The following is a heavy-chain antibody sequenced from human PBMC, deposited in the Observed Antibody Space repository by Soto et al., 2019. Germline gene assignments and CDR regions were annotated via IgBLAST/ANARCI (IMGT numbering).Heavy chain of an antibody. D-gene: IGHD5-18*01. CDR3: ARRYGKNAFDI. Sequence: PSETLSLTCTVSGGSISSGDYYWSWIRQHPGKGLEWIGYIYYSGSTNYNPSLKSRVTISVDTSKNRFSLKLSSVTAADTAVYYCARRYGKNAFDIWGQGTMVTVSS. CDR2: IYYSGST. CDR1: GGSISSGDYY. J-gene: IGHJ3*02. V-gene: IGHV4-61*08.